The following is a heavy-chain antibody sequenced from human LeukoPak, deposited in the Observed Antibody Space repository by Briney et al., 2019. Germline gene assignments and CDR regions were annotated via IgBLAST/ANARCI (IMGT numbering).Heavy chain of an antibody. CDR3: ARESCSGGSCYSKGNWFDP. V-gene: IGHV3-72*01. Sequence: GGPLRLSCAASGFTFSDHYMDWVRQAPGKGLEWVGRTRNKANSYTTEYAASVKGRFTISRDDSKNSLYLQMNSLKTEDTAMYYCARESCSGGSCYSKGNWFDPWGQGTLVTVSS. D-gene: IGHD2-15*01. J-gene: IGHJ5*02. CDR1: GFTFSDHY. CDR2: TRNKANSYTT.